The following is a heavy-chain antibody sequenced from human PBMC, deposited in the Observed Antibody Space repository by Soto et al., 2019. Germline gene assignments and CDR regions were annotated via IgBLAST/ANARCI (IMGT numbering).Heavy chain of an antibody. Sequence: SVKVYCKASGFTFTSSAVQWVRQVRGQRLEWIGWIVVGSGNTNYAQKFQERVTITRDMSTSTAYMELSSLRSEDTAVYYCARLRIASRRDGAYFDYCSQGTLVTVSS. D-gene: IGHD6-6*01. CDR3: ARLRIASRRDGAYFDY. V-gene: IGHV1-58*01. J-gene: IGHJ4*02. CDR1: GFTFTSSA. CDR2: IVVGSGNT.